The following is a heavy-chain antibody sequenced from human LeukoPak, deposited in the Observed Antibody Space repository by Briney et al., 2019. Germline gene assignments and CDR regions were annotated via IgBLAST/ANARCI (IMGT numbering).Heavy chain of an antibody. CDR3: ARGINDGSGGYYNPAGDY. J-gene: IGHJ4*02. V-gene: IGHV3-7*01. D-gene: IGHD3-10*01. Sequence: PGGSLRLSCAASGFTFSSYWMTWVRQAPGKGLEWVANIKQNGSEKYYVDSVKGRFTISRDNAKNSLYLQMNSLRAEDTAVYYCARGINDGSGGYYNPAGDYWGQGTLVTVSS. CDR2: IKQNGSEK. CDR1: GFTFSSYW.